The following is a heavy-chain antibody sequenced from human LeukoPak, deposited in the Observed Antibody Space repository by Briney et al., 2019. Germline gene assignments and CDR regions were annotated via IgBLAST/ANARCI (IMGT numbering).Heavy chain of an antibody. D-gene: IGHD3-10*01. CDR3: ARDQGARLTMIRGVISHVNAPGICDF. CDR1: GFTFSSYA. J-gene: IGHJ4*02. Sequence: GGSLRLSCAASGFTFSSYAMNWVRQAPGKGLEWVSSISTSSSYIYYADSVKGRFTISRDNAKNSLYLQMNSLRAEDTAVYYCARDQGARLTMIRGVISHVNAPGICDFWGQGTLVTVSS. V-gene: IGHV3-21*01. CDR2: ISTSSSYI.